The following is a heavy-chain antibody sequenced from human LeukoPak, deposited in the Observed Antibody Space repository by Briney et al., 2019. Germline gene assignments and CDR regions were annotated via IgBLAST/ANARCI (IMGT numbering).Heavy chain of an antibody. CDR1: GFTFSSCA. CDR3: ARDSSTDDFWSGYGDY. Sequence: GGSLRLSCAASGFTFSSCAMSWVRQAPGKGLEWVSAISDSGAYTYYADSVEGRFTISRDNSKNTLYLQMNSLRAEDTAVYYCARDSSTDDFWSGYGDYWGQGTLVTVSS. CDR2: ISDSGAYT. J-gene: IGHJ4*02. D-gene: IGHD3-3*01. V-gene: IGHV3-23*01.